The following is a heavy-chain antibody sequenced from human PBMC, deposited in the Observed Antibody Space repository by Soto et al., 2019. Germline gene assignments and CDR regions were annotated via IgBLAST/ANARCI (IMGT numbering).Heavy chain of an antibody. CDR1: GFSISDYG. V-gene: IGHV3-30*18. J-gene: IGHJ6*02. Sequence: QVQLVESGGGVVQPGWSLRLSCAASGFSISDYGMELVRQAPGKGLEWVALISYDGSNTYYADSVKGRFTISRDNSKDYLVLKMTGLRREDTAVYYCAKGAGDRLSLGMDVWGQGTTVTVSS. D-gene: IGHD1-26*01. CDR3: AKGAGDRLSLGMDV. CDR2: ISYDGSNT.